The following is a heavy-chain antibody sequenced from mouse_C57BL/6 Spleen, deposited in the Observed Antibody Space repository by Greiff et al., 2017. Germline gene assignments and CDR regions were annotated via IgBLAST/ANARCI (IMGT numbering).Heavy chain of an antibody. CDR2: INPSNGGT. D-gene: IGHD3-2*02. Sequence: QVQLQQPGTELVKPGASVKLSCKASGYTFTSYWMHWVKQRPGQGLEWIGNINPSNGGTNYNEKFKSKATLTVDKSSSTAYMQLSSLTSEDSAVYYGTRSEHRRRTESLIDYWGQGTTVTVSS. CDR3: TRSEHRRRTESLIDY. J-gene: IGHJ2*01. V-gene: IGHV1-53*01. CDR1: GYTFTSYW.